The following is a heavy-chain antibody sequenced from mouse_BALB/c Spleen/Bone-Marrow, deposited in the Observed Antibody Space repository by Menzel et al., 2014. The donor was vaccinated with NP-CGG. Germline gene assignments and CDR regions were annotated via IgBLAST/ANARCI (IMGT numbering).Heavy chain of an antibody. D-gene: IGHD2-1*01. CDR2: IYPGDGDT. Sequence: QVQLQQSGAELVRPGSSVKISCKASGYAFSSYWMNWVKQRPGQGLEWIGQIYPGDGDTNYNGKFKGKATLTADKSSSTAYMQLSSLTSEDSAVYFCAKYYGNAHWYFDVWGAGTTVTVSS. V-gene: IGHV1-80*01. J-gene: IGHJ1*01. CDR3: AKYYGNAHWYFDV. CDR1: GYAFSSYW.